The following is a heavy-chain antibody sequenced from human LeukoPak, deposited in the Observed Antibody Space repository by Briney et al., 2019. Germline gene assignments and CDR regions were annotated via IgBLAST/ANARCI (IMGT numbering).Heavy chain of an antibody. J-gene: IGHJ4*02. D-gene: IGHD2-8*01. CDR1: GFTFRNYG. CDR3: VKDLYSYSFDY. Sequence: GGSLRLSCSASGFTFRNYGMHWVRQGPGKGLEYVSTISSYGGSTYYADLVKGRFTISRDNSKNTLYLQMSSLRAEDTAVYYCVKDLYSYSFDYWGQGTLVTVSS. CDR2: ISSYGGST. V-gene: IGHV3-64D*09.